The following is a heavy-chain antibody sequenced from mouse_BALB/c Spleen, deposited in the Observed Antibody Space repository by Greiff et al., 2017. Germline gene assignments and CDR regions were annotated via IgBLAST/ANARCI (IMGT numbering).Heavy chain of an antibody. J-gene: IGHJ2*01. D-gene: IGHD2-3*01. V-gene: IGHV10-1*02. CDR2: IRSKSNNYAT. Sequence: EVQLQQSGGGLVQPKGSLKLSCAASGFTFNTYAMNWVRQAPGKGLEWVARIRSKSNNYATYYADSVKDRFTISRDDSQSMLYLQMNNLKTEDTAMYYCVRHKGYYDGYFDYWGQGTTLTVSS. CDR1: GFTFNTYA. CDR3: VRHKGYYDGYFDY.